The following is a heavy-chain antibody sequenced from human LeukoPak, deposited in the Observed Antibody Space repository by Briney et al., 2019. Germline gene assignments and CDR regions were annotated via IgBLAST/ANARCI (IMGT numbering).Heavy chain of an antibody. Sequence: SETLSLTCTVSGGSISSSNWWSWVRQPPGKGLEWIGEIYHSGSTNYNPSLKSRVTISVDKSKNQFSLKLNSVTAADTAVYYCAKSNGYGLVDIWGQGTMVTVSS. CDR2: IYHSGST. CDR1: GGSISSSNW. V-gene: IGHV4-4*02. J-gene: IGHJ3*02. D-gene: IGHD3-10*01. CDR3: AKSNGYGLVDI.